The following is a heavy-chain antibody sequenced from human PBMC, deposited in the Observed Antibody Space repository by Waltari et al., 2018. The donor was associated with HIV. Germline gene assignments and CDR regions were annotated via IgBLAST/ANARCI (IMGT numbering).Heavy chain of an antibody. D-gene: IGHD2-21*02. CDR2: INAGNGNK. CDR1: GYTFNSHS. J-gene: IGHJ4*02. Sequence: QVQLVQSGAEVKKPGASVKVSCKASGYTFNSHSIHWVRQAPGQRLEWMVWINAGNGNKKDSTMFQGRVTITRDTSARTAYMELNSLRSEDTAVYYCARRGATSVTPYFDFWGQGTLVTVSS. V-gene: IGHV1-3*01. CDR3: ARRGATSVTPYFDF.